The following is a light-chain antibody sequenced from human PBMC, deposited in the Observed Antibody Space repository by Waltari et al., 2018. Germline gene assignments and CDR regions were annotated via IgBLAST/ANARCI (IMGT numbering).Light chain of an antibody. CDR3: NSRASGGNHL. CDR2: GQN. Sequence: SSELTQDPVVSVALVQTVKITCHGDRLLSSFSSWYQQKPGQAPALFMSGQNNRAPGIPDRFSGFSSGSTTTLTISGAQAEDEADYYCNSRASGGNHLFGGGTKLTV. J-gene: IGLJ2*01. CDR1: RLLSSF. V-gene: IGLV3-19*01.